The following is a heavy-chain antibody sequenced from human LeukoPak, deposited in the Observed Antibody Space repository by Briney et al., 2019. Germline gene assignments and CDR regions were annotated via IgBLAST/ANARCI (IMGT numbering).Heavy chain of an antibody. CDR2: ISSSGGST. CDR1: GFTFSNYA. Sequence: GGSLRLSCAASGFTFSNYAMSWVRQAPGKGLEWVSVISSSGGSTYYADSVKGRFTISRDNSKNTLYLQMNSLRAEDTAVYYCASGIVSLYYYYMDVWGKGTTVTVSS. D-gene: IGHD1-14*01. J-gene: IGHJ6*03. V-gene: IGHV3-23*01. CDR3: ASGIVSLYYYYMDV.